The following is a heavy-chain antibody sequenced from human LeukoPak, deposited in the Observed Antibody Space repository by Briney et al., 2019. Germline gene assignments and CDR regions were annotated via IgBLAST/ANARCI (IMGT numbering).Heavy chain of an antibody. V-gene: IGHV1-69*04. CDR2: IIPILGIA. Sequence: SVKVSCKASGGTFSSYAISWVRQAPGQGLEWMGRIIPILGIANYAQKFQGRVTITADKSTSTAYMELSSLRSEDTAVYYCARDAGPAYYYGSGSYYNRSYYFDYWGQGTLVTVSS. CDR1: GGTFSSYA. J-gene: IGHJ4*02. D-gene: IGHD3-10*01. CDR3: ARDAGPAYYYGSGSYYNRSYYFDY.